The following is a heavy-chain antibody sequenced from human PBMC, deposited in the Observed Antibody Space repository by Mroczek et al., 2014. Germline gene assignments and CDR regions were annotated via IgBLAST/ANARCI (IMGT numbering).Heavy chain of an antibody. CDR3: ARVYYDSSGYFPLWY. V-gene: IGHV1-2*02. J-gene: IGHJ4*02. D-gene: IGHD3-22*01. CDR1: GYTFTGYY. Sequence: SGAEVKKPGASVKVSCKASGYTFTGYYMHWVRQAPGQGLEWMGWINPNSGGTNYAQKFQGRVTMTRDTSISTAYMELSRLRSDDTAVYYCARVYYDSSGYFPLWYWGQGTLVTVSS. CDR2: INPNSGGT.